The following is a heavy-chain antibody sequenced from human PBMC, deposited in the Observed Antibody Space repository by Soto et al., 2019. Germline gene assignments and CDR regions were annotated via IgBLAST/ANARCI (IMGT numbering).Heavy chain of an antibody. D-gene: IGHD3-22*01. CDR1: GGSISSGGYY. J-gene: IGHJ4*02. V-gene: IGHV4-31*03. CDR3: ARAPSPPERYYDSSGYYPYFDY. CDR2: IYYSGST. Sequence: PSESLSLTCTVSGGSISSGGYYWSWIRQHPGKGLEWIGYIYYSGSTYYNPSLKSRVTISVDTSKNQFSLKLSSVAAADTAVYYCARAPSPPERYYDSSGYYPYFDYWGQGTLVTVSS.